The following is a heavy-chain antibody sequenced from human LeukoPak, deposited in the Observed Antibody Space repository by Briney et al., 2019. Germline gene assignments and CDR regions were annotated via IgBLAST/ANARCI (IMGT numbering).Heavy chain of an antibody. CDR2: IYTSGST. CDR1: GGSISSYN. V-gene: IGHV4-4*07. J-gene: IGHJ5*02. CDR3: ARRSTSGSYNWFDP. D-gene: IGHD3-10*01. Sequence: PSETLSLTCTVSGGSISSYNWSWIRQPAGKGLEWIGRIYTSGSTNYNPSLKSRVTMSVDTSKNQFSLKLSSVTAADTAVYYCARRSTSGSYNWFDPWGQGTLVTVSS.